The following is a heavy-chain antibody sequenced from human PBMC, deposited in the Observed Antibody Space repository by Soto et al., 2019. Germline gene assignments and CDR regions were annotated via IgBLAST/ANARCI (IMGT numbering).Heavy chain of an antibody. CDR2: IWYDGSNK. Sequence: AGGSLRLSCAASGFTFSSYGMHWVRQAPGKGLEWVAVIWYDGSNKYYADSVKGRFTISRDNSKNTLYLQMNSLRAEDTAVYYCARAMDDYYDSSGYSYWGQGTLVTVSS. CDR3: ARAMDDYYDSSGYSY. J-gene: IGHJ4*02. CDR1: GFTFSSYG. D-gene: IGHD3-22*01. V-gene: IGHV3-33*01.